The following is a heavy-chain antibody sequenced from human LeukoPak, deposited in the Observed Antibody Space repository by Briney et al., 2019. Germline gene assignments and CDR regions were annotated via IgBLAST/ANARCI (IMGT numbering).Heavy chain of an antibody. Sequence: AASVKVSCKASGYTFTSYGISWVRQAPGQGLEWMGWISAYNGNTNYAQKLQGRVTMTTDTSTSTAYMELRSLRSDDTAVYYCASVGYDILTGYSLYYYYYGMDVWGQGTTVTVSS. CDR2: ISAYNGNT. D-gene: IGHD3-9*01. V-gene: IGHV1-18*01. J-gene: IGHJ6*02. CDR1: GYTFTSYG. CDR3: ASVGYDILTGYSLYYYYYGMDV.